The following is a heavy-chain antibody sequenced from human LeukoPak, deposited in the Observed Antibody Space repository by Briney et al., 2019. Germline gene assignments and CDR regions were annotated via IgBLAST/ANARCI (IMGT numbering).Heavy chain of an antibody. D-gene: IGHD5-12*01. CDR2: ISSSSSYI. V-gene: IGHV3-21*01. CDR3: ARVVSGYDWRGDAFDI. J-gene: IGHJ3*02. Sequence: GGSLRLSCAASGFTFSSYSMNWVRQAPGKGLEWVSSISSSSSYIYYADSVKGRFTISRDNAKNSLYLQMNSLRAEDTAVYYCARVVSGYDWRGDAFDIWGQGTMVTVSS. CDR1: GFTFSSYS.